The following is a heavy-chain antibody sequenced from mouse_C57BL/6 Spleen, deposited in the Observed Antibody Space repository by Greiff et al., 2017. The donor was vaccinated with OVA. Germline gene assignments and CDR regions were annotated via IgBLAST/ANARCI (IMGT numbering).Heavy chain of an antibody. Sequence: VQVVESGPELVKPGASVKISCKASGYAFSSSWMNWVKQRPGKGLEWIGRIYPGDGDTNYNGKFKGKATLTADKSSSTAYMQLSSLTSEDSAVYFCARSGYYGSSYWYFDVWGTGTTVTVSS. V-gene: IGHV1-82*01. J-gene: IGHJ1*03. D-gene: IGHD1-1*01. CDR1: GYAFSSSW. CDR3: ARSGYYGSSYWYFDV. CDR2: IYPGDGDT.